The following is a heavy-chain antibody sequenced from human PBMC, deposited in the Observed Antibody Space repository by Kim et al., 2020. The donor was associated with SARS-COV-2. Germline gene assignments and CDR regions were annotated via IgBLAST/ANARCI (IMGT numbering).Heavy chain of an antibody. CDR3: AGGSYVPHF. J-gene: IGHJ4*02. V-gene: IGHV3-7*04. Sequence: ETYYVGSVKGRITISRDNAMTALSLQMNSLRAEDTAVYYCAGGSYVPHFWGQGTLVTVSS. D-gene: IGHD1-26*01. CDR2: ET.